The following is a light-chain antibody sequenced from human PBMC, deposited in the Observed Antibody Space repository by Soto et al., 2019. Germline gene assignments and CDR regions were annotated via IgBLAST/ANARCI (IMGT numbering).Light chain of an antibody. CDR3: NSYTSSTAYV. Sequence: QSVCTQPASVSGSPGHSITISCTGASRDVGRYNYVSWYQLHPGKAPKLIIYEVSNRPSGVSNRFSGSKSGNTASLTISGLRAEDEADYYCNSYTSSTAYVFGTGTKVTVL. CDR1: SRDVGRYNY. V-gene: IGLV2-14*01. J-gene: IGLJ1*01. CDR2: EVS.